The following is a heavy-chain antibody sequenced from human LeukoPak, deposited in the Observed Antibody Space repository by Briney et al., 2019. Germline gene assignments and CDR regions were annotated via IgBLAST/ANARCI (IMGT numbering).Heavy chain of an antibody. CDR2: ISGSGGST. D-gene: IGHD2-2*01. Sequence: GGSLRLSCAASGFTFSSYAMSWVRQAPGKGLEWVSAISGSGGSTYYADSVKGRFTISRDNSKNTLYLQMNSLRAEDTAVYYCAKTINLGYCSSTSCYAGRAFDYWGQGTLVTVSS. V-gene: IGHV3-23*01. CDR3: AKTINLGYCSSTSCYAGRAFDY. J-gene: IGHJ4*02. CDR1: GFTFSSYA.